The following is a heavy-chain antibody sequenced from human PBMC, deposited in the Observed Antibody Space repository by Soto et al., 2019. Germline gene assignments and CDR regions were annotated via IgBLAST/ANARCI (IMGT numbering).Heavy chain of an antibody. CDR2: IWYDATNK. CDR1: GFTFSIYG. V-gene: IGHV3-33*01. CDR3: ARGYDQSFDY. D-gene: IGHD5-12*01. Sequence: ESGGGLVQPGRSLRLSCAASGFTFSIYGMHWVRQAPGKGLEWVAVIWYDATNKYYADSVKDRFTISRDNSKNTMYLQMNSLRAEDTAVYYCARGYDQSFDYWGQGILVTVSS. J-gene: IGHJ4*02.